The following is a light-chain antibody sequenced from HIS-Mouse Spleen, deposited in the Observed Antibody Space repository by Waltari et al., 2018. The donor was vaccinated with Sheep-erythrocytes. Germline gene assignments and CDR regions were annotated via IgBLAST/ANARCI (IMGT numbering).Light chain of an antibody. J-gene: IGLJ1*01. CDR3: AAWDDSLNGYV. V-gene: IGLV1-44*01. CDR1: SSNIGSNT. Sequence: QSVLTQPPSASGTPGQRVTISCSGSSSNIGSNTVNWYKQLPGTAPKLLIYSNTQRPSGVPDRFSGSKSGTSASLAISGLQSEDEADYYCAAWDDSLNGYVFGTGTKVTVL. CDR2: SNT.